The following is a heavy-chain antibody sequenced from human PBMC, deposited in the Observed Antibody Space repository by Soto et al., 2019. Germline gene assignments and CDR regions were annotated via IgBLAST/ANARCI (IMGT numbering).Heavy chain of an antibody. J-gene: IGHJ6*02. D-gene: IGHD3-3*01. V-gene: IGHV3-30*18. CDR3: AKALTYYDFWSGYYKNYYYGMDV. CDR2: LSYDGSNK. Sequence: GGSLRLSCAASGFTFSSYGMHWVRQAPGKGLEWVAVLSYDGSNKYYADSVKGRFTISRDNSKNTLYLQMNSLRAEDTAVYYCAKALTYYDFWSGYYKNYYYGMDVWGQGTTVTVSS. CDR1: GFTFSSYG.